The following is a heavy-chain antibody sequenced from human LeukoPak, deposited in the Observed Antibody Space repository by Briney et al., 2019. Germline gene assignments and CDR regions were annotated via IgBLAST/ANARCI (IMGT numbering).Heavy chain of an antibody. CDR3: REWNVDFDY. CDR2: IKSKADGGTT. D-gene: IGHD1-1*01. V-gene: IGHV3-15*01. Sequence: PGGSLRLSCATSGFSFNSAWMSWVRQAPGKGLEWVGRIKSKADGGTTDYAAPVKGRFTISRDDSRNTLYLQINSLKTEDTAVYYCREWNVDFDYWGLGTLVTVSS. CDR1: GFSFNSAW. J-gene: IGHJ4*02.